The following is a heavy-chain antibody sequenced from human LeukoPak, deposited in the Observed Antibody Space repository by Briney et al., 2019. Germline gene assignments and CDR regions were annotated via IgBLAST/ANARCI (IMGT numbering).Heavy chain of an antibody. CDR3: ARERIAAAGTFGY. CDR1: GFTFSNYW. J-gene: IGHJ4*02. D-gene: IGHD6-13*01. CDR2: IKQDGSEK. Sequence: PGGSLRLSCAASGFTFSNYWMNWVRQAPGKGLEWVANIKQDGSEKYYVDSVKGRFTISRDNAKNSLYLQMNSLRTEDTAVYYCARERIAAAGTFGYWGQGTLVTVSS. V-gene: IGHV3-7*01.